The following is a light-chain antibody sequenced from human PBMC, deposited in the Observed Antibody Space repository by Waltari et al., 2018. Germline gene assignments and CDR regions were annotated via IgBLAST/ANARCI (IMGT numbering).Light chain of an antibody. CDR3: CSYAGTPRVV. CDR2: EVN. CDR1: NNDIGSYNL. J-gene: IGLJ2*01. Sequence: QSALTQPASVSGSPGQSITISCTGTNNDIGSYNLVSWYQQHPRKAPNVIIFEVNTRPSGVSNRFAGSKSGNTASLTVSGLHPEDEADYYCCSYAGTPRVVFGGGTKLTVL. V-gene: IGLV2-23*02.